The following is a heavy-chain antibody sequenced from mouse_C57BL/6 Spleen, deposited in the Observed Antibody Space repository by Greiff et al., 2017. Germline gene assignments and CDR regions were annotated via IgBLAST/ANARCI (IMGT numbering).Heavy chain of an antibody. CDR2: IDPSDSYT. CDR1: GYTFTSYW. Sequence: QVQLQQSGAELVKPGASVKLSCKASGYTFTSYWMQWVKQRPGQGLEWIGEIDPSDSYTNYNQKFKGKATLTVDTSSSTAYMQLSSLTSEDSAVYYCARRGIYYGNPFDYWGQGTTLTVSS. CDR3: ARRGIYYGNPFDY. D-gene: IGHD2-1*01. V-gene: IGHV1-50*01. J-gene: IGHJ2*01.